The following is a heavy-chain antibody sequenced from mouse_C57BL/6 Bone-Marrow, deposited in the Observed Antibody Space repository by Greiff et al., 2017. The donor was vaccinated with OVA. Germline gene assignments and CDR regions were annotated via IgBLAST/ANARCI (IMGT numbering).Heavy chain of an antibody. V-gene: IGHV1-66*01. Sequence: SGPELVKPGASVKISCKASGYSFTSYYIHWVKQRPGQGLEWIGWIYPGSGNTKYNEKFKGKATLTADTSSSTAYMQLSSLTSEDSAVYYCARGGYYYGSSYGYWGQGTTLTVSS. CDR3: ARGGYYYGSSYGY. CDR2: IYPGSGNT. J-gene: IGHJ2*01. D-gene: IGHD1-1*01. CDR1: GYSFTSYY.